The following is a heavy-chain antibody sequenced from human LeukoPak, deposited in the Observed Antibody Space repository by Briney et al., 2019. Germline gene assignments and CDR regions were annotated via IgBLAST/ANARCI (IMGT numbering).Heavy chain of an antibody. CDR1: GFNFSSYA. J-gene: IGHJ4*02. Sequence: GGSLRLSCAASGFNFSSYAMIWVRQAPGKGLEWVSAISGSGGSTYYADSVKGRFTISRDNSKNTLYLQMNSLRAEDTAVYYCAKDMGIHFDYWGQGTLVTVSS. CDR2: ISGSGGST. CDR3: AKDMGIHFDY. V-gene: IGHV3-23*01. D-gene: IGHD3-10*01.